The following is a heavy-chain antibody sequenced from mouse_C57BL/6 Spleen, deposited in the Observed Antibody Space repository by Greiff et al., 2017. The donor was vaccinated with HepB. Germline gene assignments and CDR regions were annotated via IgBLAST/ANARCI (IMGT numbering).Heavy chain of an antibody. D-gene: IGHD1-1*01. J-gene: IGHJ4*01. CDR1: GYAFSSSW. Sequence: VQLQQSGPELVKPGASVKISCKASGYAFSSSWMNWVKQRPGKGLEWIGRIYPGDGDTNYNGKFKGKATLTADKSSSTAYMQLSSLTSEDSAVYFCARVHYYGSSYLYYAMDYWGQGTSVTVSS. CDR3: ARVHYYGSSYLYYAMDY. CDR2: IYPGDGDT. V-gene: IGHV1-82*01.